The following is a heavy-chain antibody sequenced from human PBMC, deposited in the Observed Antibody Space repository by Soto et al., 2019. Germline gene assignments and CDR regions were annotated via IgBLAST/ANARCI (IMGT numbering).Heavy chain of an antibody. CDR3: ARDRSSSTSLGLIEY. J-gene: IGHJ4*02. CDR1: GFTFSSSS. CDR2: ISSSSSYI. Sequence: PGGSLRLSCAASGFTFSSSSMNWVRQAPGKGLEWVSCISSSSSYIYYADSVKGRFTISRDNAKNSLYLQMNSLRAEDTAVYYCARDRSSSTSLGLIEYWGQGTLVTVSS. D-gene: IGHD2-2*01. V-gene: IGHV3-21*01.